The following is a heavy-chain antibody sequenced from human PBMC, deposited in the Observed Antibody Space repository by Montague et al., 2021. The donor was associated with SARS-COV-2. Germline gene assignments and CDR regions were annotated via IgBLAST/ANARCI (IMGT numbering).Heavy chain of an antibody. CDR1: GGSISSFY. CDR3: ARHYSATLPAVY. CDR2: ISDSGST. D-gene: IGHD2-15*01. J-gene: IGHJ4*02. V-gene: IGHV4-59*08. Sequence: SETLSLTCTVPGGSISSFYWSWFRQPPGKGLEWIGYISDSGSTNYNPSLTSRVTMSVDTSKNQFSLKVNSVTAADTAAYYCARHYSATLPAVYWGQGTLVTVSS.